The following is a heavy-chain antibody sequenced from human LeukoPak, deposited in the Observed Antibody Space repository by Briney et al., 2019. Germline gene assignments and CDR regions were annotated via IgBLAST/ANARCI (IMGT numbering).Heavy chain of an antibody. CDR2: INHSGST. D-gene: IGHD4-23*01. Sequence: SETLSLTCAVYGGSFSGYYWNWIRQPPGKGLEWIGEINHSGSTNYNPSLKSRVTISVDTSKNQFSLKLSSVTAADTAVYYCARHRWGGYGGLFADYWGQGTLVTVSS. CDR1: GGSFSGYY. V-gene: IGHV4-34*01. J-gene: IGHJ4*02. CDR3: ARHRWGGYGGLFADY.